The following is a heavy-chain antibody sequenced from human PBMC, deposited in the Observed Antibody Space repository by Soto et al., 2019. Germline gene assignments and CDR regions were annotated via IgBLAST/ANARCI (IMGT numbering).Heavy chain of an antibody. V-gene: IGHV3-11*01. CDR2: ISSSGTAT. CDR1: GFTFRDYD. D-gene: IGHD6-6*01. Sequence: QVQLVESGGGLVRPGGSLRLSCAASGFTFRDYDMSGIRQAPGKGLVWVSCISSSGTATYYAGSVKGRFTITRDNAKNSLYVEMNSLRVDDTAVYYCARKGPRAARPNHWGQGTLVTVSS. J-gene: IGHJ5*02. CDR3: ARKGPRAARPNH.